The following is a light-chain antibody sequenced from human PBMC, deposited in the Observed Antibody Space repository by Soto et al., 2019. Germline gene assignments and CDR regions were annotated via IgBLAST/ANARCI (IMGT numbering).Light chain of an antibody. Sequence: DIQMTQSPSSVSASVGDRVTITCRASQGISSWLAWYQQKPGRAPKLLIYAAFNLQSGVASRFSGSGSGTEFTLTISSLQPEDFATYCCHQANSFPPTFGGGTKVEIK. CDR3: HQANSFPPT. CDR2: AAF. CDR1: QGISSW. J-gene: IGKJ4*01. V-gene: IGKV1D-12*01.